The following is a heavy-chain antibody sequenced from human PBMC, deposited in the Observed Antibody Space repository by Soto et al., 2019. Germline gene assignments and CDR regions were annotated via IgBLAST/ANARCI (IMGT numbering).Heavy chain of an antibody. V-gene: IGHV3-15*01. J-gene: IGHJ4*02. CDR2: IKSNTDGGTT. Sequence: GGSLRLSCAASGFTFSNAWISWVRQAPGKGLEWVGRIKSNTDGGTTDYAAPVKGRITISRDDSKNTLYLQMNSLKTEDTAVYYCTDRQNCGDYYSYFDYWGQGTLVTVSS. D-gene: IGHD2-21*02. CDR3: TDRQNCGDYYSYFDY. CDR1: GFTFSNAW.